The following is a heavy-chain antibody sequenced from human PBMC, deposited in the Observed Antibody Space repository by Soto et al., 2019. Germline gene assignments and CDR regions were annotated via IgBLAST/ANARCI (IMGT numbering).Heavy chain of an antibody. D-gene: IGHD1-7*01. CDR2: IYTSGST. CDR3: ARDRELRYYYGMDV. V-gene: IGHV4-4*07. Sequence: SETLSLPCTVSGGSISSYYWSWIRQPAGKRLEWIGRIYTSGSTNYNPSLKSRVTMSVDTSKNQFSLKLSTVTAADSAVYYCARDRELRYYYGMDVWGQGTTVTVSS. CDR1: GGSISSYY. J-gene: IGHJ6*02.